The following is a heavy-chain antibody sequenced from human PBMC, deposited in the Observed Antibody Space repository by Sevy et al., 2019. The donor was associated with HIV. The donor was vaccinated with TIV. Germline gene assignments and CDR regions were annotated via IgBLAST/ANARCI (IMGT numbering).Heavy chain of an antibody. V-gene: IGHV3-7*01. D-gene: IGHD3-16*01. CDR3: ARLKLHYDPYYFDL. CDR1: GFTFSDYW. CDR2: MKKDGSKK. Sequence: GGSLRLSCAASGFTFSDYWMSWVRQAPEKGLEWVANMKKDGSKKYYVDSVKGRFIMSRDNAKNSLYLEMNSLRAEDTAVYYCARLKLHYDPYYFDLWGQGTLVTVSS. J-gene: IGHJ4*02.